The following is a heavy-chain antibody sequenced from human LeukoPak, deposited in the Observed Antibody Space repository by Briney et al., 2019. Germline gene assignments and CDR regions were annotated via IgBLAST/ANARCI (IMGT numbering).Heavy chain of an antibody. J-gene: IGHJ4*02. D-gene: IGHD3-10*01. V-gene: IGHV3-7*01. Sequence: GGSLRLSCAASGFTFSRYWMSWVRQAPGKGLEWVANIKQDGSEKYYVDSVKGRFTISRDNAKNSLYLQMNSLRGEDTAVYYCARDVLYSGSGSPYYFDYWGQGTLVTVSS. CDR3: ARDVLYSGSGSPYYFDY. CDR1: GFTFSRYW. CDR2: IKQDGSEK.